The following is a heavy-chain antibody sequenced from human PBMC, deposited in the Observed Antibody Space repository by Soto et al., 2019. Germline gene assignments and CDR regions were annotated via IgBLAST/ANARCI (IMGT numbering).Heavy chain of an antibody. CDR3: ARIEVGATPFDY. Sequence: QVTLKESGPVLVKPTETLTLTCSVSGFSLRNARMGVSWIRQPPGKALEWLAHIFSNDEKSYSTSLKSRLSISKDTSKSQAVLTMTNMDPVDTATYYCARIEVGATPFDYWGQGTLVNVSS. D-gene: IGHD1-26*01. V-gene: IGHV2-26*01. CDR2: IFSNDEK. CDR1: GFSLRNARMG. J-gene: IGHJ4*02.